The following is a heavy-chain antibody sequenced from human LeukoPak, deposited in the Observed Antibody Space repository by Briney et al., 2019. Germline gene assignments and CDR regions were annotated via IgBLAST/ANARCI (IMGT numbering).Heavy chain of an antibody. CDR2: IYVTGTT. CDR1: GGSISTNY. CDR3: ARGGPDLDREYFQY. D-gene: IGHD1-1*01. J-gene: IGHJ1*01. V-gene: IGHV4-4*07. Sequence: SETLSLTCTVSGGSISTNYWNWIRQPAGKGLEWIGRIYVTGTTYYNPSLKSRLTMSVDASRNQFFLNLSSVTAADTAVYYCARGGPDLDREYFQYWRGGTLVTVS.